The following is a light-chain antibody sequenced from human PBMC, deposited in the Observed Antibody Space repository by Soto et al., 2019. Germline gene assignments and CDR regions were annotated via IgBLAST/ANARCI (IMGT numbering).Light chain of an antibody. Sequence: DIQMTQSPSSLSASVGARVTITCRASQAIGYSLGWFQQRPGKAPKSLIYAAATLQSGVPSKFSGSGSGTHFTLTISSLQPEDFGTYYCQQYNSDPRTFGQGTKVEIK. J-gene: IGKJ1*01. CDR1: QAIGYS. V-gene: IGKV1-16*02. CDR3: QQYNSDPRT. CDR2: AAA.